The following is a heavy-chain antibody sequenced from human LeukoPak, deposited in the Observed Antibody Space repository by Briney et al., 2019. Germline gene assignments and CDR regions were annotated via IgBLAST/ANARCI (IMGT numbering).Heavy chain of an antibody. CDR1: GFTFSSYW. Sequence: PGGSLRLSCAASGFTFSSYWMHWVRQAPGKGLVWVSRINSDGSSTSYADSVKGRFTISRDNAKNTLYLQMNSLRAEDTAVYYCARDPKYYYDSSGYYPGYFDYWGQGTLVTVSS. V-gene: IGHV3-74*01. CDR2: INSDGSST. D-gene: IGHD3-22*01. CDR3: ARDPKYYYDSSGYYPGYFDY. J-gene: IGHJ4*02.